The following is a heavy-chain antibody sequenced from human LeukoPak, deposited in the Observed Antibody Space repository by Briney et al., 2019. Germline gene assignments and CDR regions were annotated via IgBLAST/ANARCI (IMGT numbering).Heavy chain of an antibody. CDR1: GFTFSRHG. D-gene: IGHD3-3*01. V-gene: IGHV3-30*03. CDR3: ARDRAWNYFDY. J-gene: IGHJ4*02. Sequence: GRSLRLSCAASGFTFSRHGMHWVRQAPGKGPEWVAIISNDGSRKYYAHSVEGRFTISRDNSKNTLYLQMDSLRAEDTAVYYCARDRAWNYFDYWGQGTLVTVSS. CDR2: ISNDGSRK.